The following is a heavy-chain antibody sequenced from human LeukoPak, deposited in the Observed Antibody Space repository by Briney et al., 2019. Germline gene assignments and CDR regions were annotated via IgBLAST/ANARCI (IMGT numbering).Heavy chain of an antibody. J-gene: IGHJ5*02. CDR1: GFTFSSYA. D-gene: IGHD1-14*01. Sequence: GGSLRLSCAASGFTFSSYAMSWVRQAPGKGLEWVSAISGSGGSTYYADSVKGRFTISRDNSKNTLYLQMNSLSAEDTVVYYCAXPGXKXXFTHDWFDPWGQGTLVTVSS. CDR2: ISGSGGST. V-gene: IGHV3-23*01. CDR3: AXPGXKXXFTHDWFDP.